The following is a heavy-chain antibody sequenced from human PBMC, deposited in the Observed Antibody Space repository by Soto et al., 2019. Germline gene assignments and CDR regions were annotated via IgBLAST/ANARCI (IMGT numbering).Heavy chain of an antibody. J-gene: IGHJ4*02. CDR1: GGPISSSDYY. CDR3: ARTRGYSFFDY. D-gene: IGHD5-18*01. V-gene: IGHV4-31*03. Sequence: QVQLRESGPGLVEPSQTLSLTCHVSGGPISSSDYYLSWFRQRPGKGLEWIGYIFYSGTTYTYYNSSMKRRLFMSLDTSKKTLARWMSAVTAADTAVYYCARTRGYSFFDYWGQGTLVTVS. CDR2: IFYSGTT.